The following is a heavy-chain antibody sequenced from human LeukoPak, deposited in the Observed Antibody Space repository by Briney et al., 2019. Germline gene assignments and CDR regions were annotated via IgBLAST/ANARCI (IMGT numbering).Heavy chain of an antibody. V-gene: IGHV1-2*02. D-gene: IGHD2-2*01. CDR1: GYTFTGYY. Sequence: ASVTVSCTASGYTFTGYYIHWVRHAPGQGLEWMGWINPNSDDRNYAQNFQGRVTMTRDTSISTAYMELSRLRSDDTAVFYCARGGNVYCSGNTCYLPDYWGQGTLVTVSS. CDR2: INPNSDDR. J-gene: IGHJ4*02. CDR3: ARGGNVYCSGNTCYLPDY.